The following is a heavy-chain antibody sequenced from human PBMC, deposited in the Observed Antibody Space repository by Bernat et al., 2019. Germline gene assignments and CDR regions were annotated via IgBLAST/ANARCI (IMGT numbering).Heavy chain of an antibody. V-gene: IGHV4-59*01. CDR3: ARDLRQAGTDAFDI. D-gene: IGHD6-19*01. Sequence: QVQLQESGPGLVKPSQTLSLTCTVSGGSISSYYWSWIRQPPGKGLEWIGYIYYSGITNYNPSLKSRVTIPVDSSKNQFSLKLCSVSAADTAEYYCARDLRQAGTDAFDIRGQGTIVTVSS. J-gene: IGHJ3*02. CDR2: IYYSGIT. CDR1: GGSISSYY.